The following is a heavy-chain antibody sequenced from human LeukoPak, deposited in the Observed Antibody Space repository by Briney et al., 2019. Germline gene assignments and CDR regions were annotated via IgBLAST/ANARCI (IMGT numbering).Heavy chain of an antibody. CDR3: ATGLAWEHAEGAPYH. Sequence: ASVKVSCRDSGYTLTELSMHWVRQAPGKGLEWMGGFDPEDGETIYAQKFQGRVTMTEDTSTDTAYMELSSLRSEDTAVYYCATGLAWEHAEGAPYHWGQGTLVTVSS. D-gene: IGHD1-26*01. J-gene: IGHJ4*02. V-gene: IGHV1-24*01. CDR2: FDPEDGET. CDR1: GYTLTELS.